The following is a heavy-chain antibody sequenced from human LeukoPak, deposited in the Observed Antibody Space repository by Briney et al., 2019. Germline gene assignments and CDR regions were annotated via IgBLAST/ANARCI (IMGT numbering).Heavy chain of an antibody. CDR3: ARGGPGDGYSIDY. CDR2: INNRRST. CDR1: GGSSSGYY. J-gene: IGHJ4*02. Sequence: PQTLSPTCALYGGSSSGYYWSCIRHPPGKGREWIGEINNRRSTNYNTSLKRRVTISVGTSKNQFSRKLSSMTAADTAVYYCARGGPGDGYSIDYWGQGTLVTVSS. D-gene: IGHD5-24*01. V-gene: IGHV4-34*01.